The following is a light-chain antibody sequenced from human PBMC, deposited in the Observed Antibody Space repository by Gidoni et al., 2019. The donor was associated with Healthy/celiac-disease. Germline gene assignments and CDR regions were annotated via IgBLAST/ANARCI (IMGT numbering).Light chain of an antibody. J-gene: IGKJ1*01. CDR3: QQSYSTPPGT. Sequence: DIQMTQSPSSLSASVGDRVTITCRASQSISNYLNWYQQKPGKAPKLLIYAASSLQSGVPSRFSGSGSGTDFTLTISSLQPEDVATYYCQQSYSTPPGTFGKGIKVESK. CDR1: QSISNY. V-gene: IGKV1-39*01. CDR2: AAS.